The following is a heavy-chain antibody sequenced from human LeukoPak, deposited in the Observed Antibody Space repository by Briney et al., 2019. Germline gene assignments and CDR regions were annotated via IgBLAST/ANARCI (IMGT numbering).Heavy chain of an antibody. CDR1: GDSVFSNGVA. J-gene: IGHJ4*02. Sequence: SQTLSLTCAISGDSVFSNGVAWNWIRQSPSRGLEWLGRTYYRSKWKYDYALAVKSRVSINPDTSKNQFSLQLSSLTPEDTAVYYCARNTADLDFWGQGILVTVSS. V-gene: IGHV6-1*01. CDR3: ARNTADLDF. D-gene: IGHD2-21*02. CDR2: TYYRSKWKY.